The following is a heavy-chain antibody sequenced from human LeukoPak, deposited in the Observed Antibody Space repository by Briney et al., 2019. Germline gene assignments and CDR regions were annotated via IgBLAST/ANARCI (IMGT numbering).Heavy chain of an antibody. Sequence: GASVKVSCKLSGNTFRELPIEWVRQPGGKGLELMAGFDPENAEIVYAQKFQGSVTMTEDTSTNTAYMELTSLTSDDTALYYCATRGSDFWSGFDYWGQGTQVTVSS. J-gene: IGHJ4*02. CDR1: GNTFRELP. CDR3: ATRGSDFWSGFDY. D-gene: IGHD3-3*01. CDR2: FDPENAEI. V-gene: IGHV1-24*01.